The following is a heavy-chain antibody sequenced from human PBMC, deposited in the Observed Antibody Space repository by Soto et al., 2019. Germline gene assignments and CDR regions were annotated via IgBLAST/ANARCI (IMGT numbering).Heavy chain of an antibody. CDR1: GFTFDDYA. CDR2: ITWNSGSI. Sequence: EAHLVESGGGLVQPGRSLRLSCAASGFTFDDYAMHWVRQAPGKGLEWVSGITWNSGSIGYADSVKGRFTISRDNAKNSLYLQMNSLRAEDTALYYCAKASLASAYYMDVWGKGTTVTVSS. V-gene: IGHV3-9*01. CDR3: AKASLASAYYMDV. D-gene: IGHD2-2*01. J-gene: IGHJ6*03.